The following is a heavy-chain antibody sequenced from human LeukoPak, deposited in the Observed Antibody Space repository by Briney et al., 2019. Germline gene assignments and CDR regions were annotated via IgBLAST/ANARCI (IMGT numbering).Heavy chain of an antibody. V-gene: IGHV3-66*01. Sequence: GGSLRLSCAASGFTVSSNYMSWVRQAPGKGLEWVSVIYSGGSTYYADSVKGRFTISRDNSKNTLYLQMNSLRAEDTAVYYCAKDGYSGYDPHYFDYWGQGTLVTVSS. CDR2: IYSGGST. J-gene: IGHJ4*02. CDR1: GFTVSSNY. CDR3: AKDGYSGYDPHYFDY. D-gene: IGHD5-12*01.